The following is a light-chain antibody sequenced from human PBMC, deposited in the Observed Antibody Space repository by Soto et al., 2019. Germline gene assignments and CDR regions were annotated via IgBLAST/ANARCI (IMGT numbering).Light chain of an antibody. CDR2: KAS. J-gene: IGKJ1*01. CDR1: QSISSW. V-gene: IGKV1-5*03. Sequence: DTEMTQSPSSLSSTAGDGFTITGRASQSISSWLAWYQQKPGKAPKLLIYKASTLKSGVPSRFSGSGSGTEFTLTISSLQPDDFATYYCQHYNSYSEAFGQGTKVDIK. CDR3: QHYNSYSEA.